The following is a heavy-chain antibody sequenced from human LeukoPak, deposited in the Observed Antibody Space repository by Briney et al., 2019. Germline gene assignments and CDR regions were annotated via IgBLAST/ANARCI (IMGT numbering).Heavy chain of an antibody. CDR1: GGSFSGYY. V-gene: IGHV4-34*01. J-gene: IGHJ6*02. CDR3: AIAKGDYSLHGMDV. D-gene: IGHD4-17*01. Sequence: PSETLSLTCSVYGGSFSGYYWRWIRQPPGKGLEWIGEINHSGSTNYNPSLKSRVTISADTSKNQFSLKLSSVTAADTAVYYCAIAKGDYSLHGMDVWGQGTTVTVSS. CDR2: INHSGST.